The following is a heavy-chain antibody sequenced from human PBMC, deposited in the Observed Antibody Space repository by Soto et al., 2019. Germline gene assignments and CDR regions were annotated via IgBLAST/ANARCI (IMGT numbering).Heavy chain of an antibody. J-gene: IGHJ6*03. D-gene: IGHD2-2*01. V-gene: IGHV4-34*01. CDR1: GGSFSGYY. CDR3: ARAPADAYCYYYYMDV. Sequence: SETLSLTCAVYGGSFSGYYWSWIRQPPGKGLEWIGEINHSGSTNYNPSLKSRVTISVDTSKNQFSLKLSSVTAADTAVYYCARAPADAYCYYYYMDVWGKGTTVTVSS. CDR2: INHSGST.